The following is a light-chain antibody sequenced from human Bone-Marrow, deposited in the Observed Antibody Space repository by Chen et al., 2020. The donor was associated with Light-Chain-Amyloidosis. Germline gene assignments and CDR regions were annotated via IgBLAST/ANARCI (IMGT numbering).Light chain of an antibody. CDR1: NIGSSS. J-gene: IGLJ3*02. CDR2: DDR. V-gene: IGLV3-21*02. CDR3: QVWDRSSDRPV. Sequence: SYVLTQPSSVSVAPGQTATIACGGNNIGSSSVHWYQQTPGQAPLLVGYDDRDRSSGIPERLSGSNSGNTATLTISRVEAGDEADYYCQVWDRSSDRPVFGGGTKLTVL.